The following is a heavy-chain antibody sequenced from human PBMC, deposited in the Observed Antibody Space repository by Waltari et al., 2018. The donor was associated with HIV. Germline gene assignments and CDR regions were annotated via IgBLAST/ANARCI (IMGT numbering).Heavy chain of an antibody. D-gene: IGHD5-12*01. V-gene: IGHV4-39*01. J-gene: IGHJ5*02. CDR2: VYYIGNT. Sequence: QLKLQESGPGLAKPSETLSLTCIVSGGSISSTSNNWAWIRQPPGKGLEWIGSVYYIGNTYYRPPLKSRVTRSVDTSKNQFSLRLGSVTAADTAVYYCARRYSGYGGRHPWFDPWGQGTLVTVSS. CDR1: GGSISSTSNN. CDR3: ARRYSGYGGRHPWFDP.